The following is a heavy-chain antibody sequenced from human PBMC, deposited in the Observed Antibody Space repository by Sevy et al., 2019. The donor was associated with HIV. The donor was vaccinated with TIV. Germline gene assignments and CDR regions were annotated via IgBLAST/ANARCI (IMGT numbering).Heavy chain of an antibody. CDR3: ANIGGGVSKEHGFHY. CDR2: IYYSGSI. Sequence: SETLSLTCTVSGGSISSSNYYWGWIRQPPGKGLEWIGHIYYSGSIFHNPSLKSRVTISVDTSKNQFSLKLRSVTAADTAVYYCANIGGGVSKEHGFHYWGQGTLVTVSS. CDR1: GGSISSSNYY. V-gene: IGHV4-39*01. J-gene: IGHJ4*02. D-gene: IGHD3-16*01.